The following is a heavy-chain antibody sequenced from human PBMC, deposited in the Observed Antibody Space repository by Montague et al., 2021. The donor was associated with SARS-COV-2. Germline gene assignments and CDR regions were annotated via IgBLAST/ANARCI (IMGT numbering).Heavy chain of an antibody. CDR1: GGSFCDYF. V-gene: IGHV4-34*01. CDR2: INHRGTS. J-gene: IGHJ4*02. CDR3: ARGRQHFNMIVVVMTGGEYYFDY. D-gene: IGHD3-22*01. Sequence: SETLSLTRAVYGGSFCDYFWTWIRQPPGKGLEWIGEINHRGTSNYNPSLKSRVSISVDTSKNQFSLYLGSVTAADTAVYYCARGRQHFNMIVVVMTGGEYYFDYWGQGTLVTVSS.